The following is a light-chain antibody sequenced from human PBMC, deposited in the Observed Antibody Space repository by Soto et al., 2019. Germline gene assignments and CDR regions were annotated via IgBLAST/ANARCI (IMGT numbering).Light chain of an antibody. V-gene: IGLV1-47*01. CDR1: SSNIGSDY. J-gene: IGLJ1*01. CDR3: AAWDDSLRGFV. CDR2: MNN. Sequence: QSVLTQPPSASGTPGQRVTISCSGSSSNIGSDYVYWYQHLPGTAPNVLIYMNNHRPSGVPDRFSASKSGTSASLAISGLRSEDEANDYCAAWDDSLRGFVFGTGTKLTVL.